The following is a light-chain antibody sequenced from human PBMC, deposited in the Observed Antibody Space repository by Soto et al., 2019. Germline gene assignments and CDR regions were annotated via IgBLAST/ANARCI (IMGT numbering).Light chain of an antibody. J-gene: IGKJ1*01. CDR1: QGIRDA. V-gene: IGKV1-17*01. CDR2: AAS. Sequence: DIQMTQSPSSLSASVGDRVTITCRASQGIRDALGWYQQKPGKAPKRLIYAASSLQSGVPSRFGGSGSGTEFTLTISSLQPEDFATSYCLKHNSYPQTFGQGTKVEIK. CDR3: LKHNSYPQT.